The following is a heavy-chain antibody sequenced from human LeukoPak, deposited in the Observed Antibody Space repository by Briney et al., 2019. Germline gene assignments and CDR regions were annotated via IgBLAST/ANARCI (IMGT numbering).Heavy chain of an antibody. CDR3: ASAASGWSYFDS. V-gene: IGHV4-39*01. D-gene: IGHD6-19*01. CDR1: GGSISSSSYY. CDR2: IYYSGTT. Sequence: SETLSLTCTVSGGSISSSSYYWGWGRQPPGKGLEWIGSIYYSGTTYYSPSLKSRVTISVDTSKNQFSLKLTSVTAADTAVYYCASAASGWSYFDSWGQGTLVTVSS. J-gene: IGHJ4*02.